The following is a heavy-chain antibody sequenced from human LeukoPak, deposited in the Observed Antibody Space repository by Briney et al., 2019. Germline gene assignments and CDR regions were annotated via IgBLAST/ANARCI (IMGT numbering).Heavy chain of an antibody. V-gene: IGHV3-74*01. CDR2: INSGGSSS. CDR1: GFTFSTYW. CDR3: ARGKAPTALNWLDH. Sequence: GGSLRLSSAASGFTFSTYWMHWLRQAPGKGLVWVSLINSGGSSSNYADSVKGRFTISRDNAKNTLYLQMDSLRAEDTAVYYCARGKAPTALNWLDHWGQGTLVTVSS. J-gene: IGHJ5*02. D-gene: IGHD3-3*02.